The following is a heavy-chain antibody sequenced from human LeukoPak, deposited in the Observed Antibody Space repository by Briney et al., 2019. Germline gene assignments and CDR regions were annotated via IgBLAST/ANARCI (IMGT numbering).Heavy chain of an antibody. J-gene: IGHJ4*02. CDR2: ISYDGSNK. CDR3: ARDSEMATLDY. CDR1: GFTFSSYG. Sequence: GRSLRLSCAASGFTFSSYGMHWVRQAPGKGLEWVAVISYDGSNKYYADSVKGRFTISRDNSKNTLYLQMNSLRAEDTAVYYCARDSEMATLDYWGQGTLVTVSS. D-gene: IGHD5-24*01. V-gene: IGHV3-30*03.